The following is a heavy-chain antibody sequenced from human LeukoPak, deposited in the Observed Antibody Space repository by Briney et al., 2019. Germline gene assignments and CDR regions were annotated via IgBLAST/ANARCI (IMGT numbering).Heavy chain of an antibody. Sequence: NPSETLSLTCTVSGGSISSYHWSWIRQPPGKGLEWIGYIYYSGSTNYNPSLKSRVTISVDTSKNQFSLKLSSVTAADTAVYYCARDPGVTGTTGWFDPWGQGTLVTVSS. D-gene: IGHD1-7*01. CDR1: GGSISSYH. CDR3: ARDPGVTGTTGWFDP. CDR2: IYYSGST. V-gene: IGHV4-59*01. J-gene: IGHJ5*02.